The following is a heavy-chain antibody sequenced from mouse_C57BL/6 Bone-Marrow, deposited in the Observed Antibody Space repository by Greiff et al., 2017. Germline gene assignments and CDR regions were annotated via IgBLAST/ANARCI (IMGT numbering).Heavy chain of an antibody. CDR1: GYAFSSSW. Sequence: QVQLLQSGPELVKPGASVKISCKASGYAFSSSWMNWVKQRPGKGLEWIGRIYPGDGDTNYNGKFKGKATLTADKSSSTAYMQLSSLTSEDSAVYFCAMFYGRHYFDYWGQGTTLTVSS. V-gene: IGHV1-82*01. CDR2: IYPGDGDT. CDR3: AMFYGRHYFDY. J-gene: IGHJ2*01. D-gene: IGHD1-1*01.